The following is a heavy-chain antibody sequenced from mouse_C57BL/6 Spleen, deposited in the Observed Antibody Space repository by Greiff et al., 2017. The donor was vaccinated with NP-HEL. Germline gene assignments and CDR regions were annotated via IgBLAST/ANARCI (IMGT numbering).Heavy chain of an antibody. CDR2: INPNNGGT. Sequence: EVQLQQSGPELVKPGASVKIPCKASGYTFTDYNMDWVKQSHGKSLEWIGDINPNNGGTIYNQKFKGKATLTVDKSSSTAYMELRSLTSEDTAVYYCARSRGWLLEGYAMDYWGQGTSVTVSS. V-gene: IGHV1-18*01. D-gene: IGHD2-3*01. CDR3: ARSRGWLLEGYAMDY. J-gene: IGHJ4*01. CDR1: GYTFTDYN.